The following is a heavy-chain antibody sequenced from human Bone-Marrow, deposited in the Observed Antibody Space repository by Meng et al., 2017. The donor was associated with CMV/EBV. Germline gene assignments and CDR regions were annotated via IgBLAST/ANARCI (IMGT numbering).Heavy chain of an antibody. CDR3: AVAYYDLWSGLGGGMDV. D-gene: IGHD3-3*01. CDR2: LIPIFGTT. CDR1: GATFNSYV. Sequence: SVKVSCKASGATFNSYVVSWVRQAPGQGLEWMGGLIPIFGTTKYPQRFQGRVTITTDESTSTAYMELSSLRSEDTAVYYCAVAYYDLWSGLGGGMDVWGQGTTVTVSS. J-gene: IGHJ6*02. V-gene: IGHV1-69*05.